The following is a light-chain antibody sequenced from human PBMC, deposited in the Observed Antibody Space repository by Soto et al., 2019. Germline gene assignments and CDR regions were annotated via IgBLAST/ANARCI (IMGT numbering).Light chain of an antibody. CDR1: QTISSW. V-gene: IGKV1-5*03. CDR3: QHYNSYSEA. CDR2: KAS. J-gene: IGKJ1*01. Sequence: DIQMTQSPSTLSGSVGDRVTITCRASQTISSWLAWYQQKPGKAPKLLIYKASTLKSGVPSRFSGSGSGTDFTLTISCLQSEDFATYYCQHYNSYSEAFGQGTKVDI.